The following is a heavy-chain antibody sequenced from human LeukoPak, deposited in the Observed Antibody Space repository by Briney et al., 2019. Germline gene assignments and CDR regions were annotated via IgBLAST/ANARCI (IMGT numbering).Heavy chain of an antibody. Sequence: SQTLSLTCTVSGGSTSSGSYYWSWIRQPAGKGLEWIGRIHTSGSTNYNPSLKSRVTISVDTSKNQFSLKLSSVTAADTAVYYCARNSAYYDILTGYSPQGAFDIWGQGTMVTVSS. CDR2: IHTSGST. V-gene: IGHV4-61*02. CDR3: ARNSAYYDILTGYSPQGAFDI. D-gene: IGHD3-9*01. CDR1: GGSTSSGSYY. J-gene: IGHJ3*02.